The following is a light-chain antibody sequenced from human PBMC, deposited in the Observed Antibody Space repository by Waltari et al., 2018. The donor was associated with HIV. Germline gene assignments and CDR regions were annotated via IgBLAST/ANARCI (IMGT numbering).Light chain of an antibody. J-gene: IGLJ3*02. V-gene: IGLV1-44*01. Sequence: QSVLTQPPSASGTPGQRVTISCSGGSSNIGVTTLNWYQQDPGTAPKIIVYSSDQRPSGVSDRFSGSKSGASASLAISGLQSEDEADYYCAAWDDRLNVWLFGGGTKLTVL. CDR3: AAWDDRLNVWL. CDR1: SSNIGVTT. CDR2: SSD.